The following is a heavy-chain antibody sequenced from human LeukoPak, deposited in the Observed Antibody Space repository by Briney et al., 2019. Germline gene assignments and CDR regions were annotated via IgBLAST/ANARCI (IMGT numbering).Heavy chain of an antibody. CDR2: IYSGGST. CDR3: FDYVWGSYRQP. J-gene: IGHJ4*02. CDR1: GFIVSSNY. Sequence: GGSLRLSCAASGFIVSSNYMNWVRQAPGKGLGWVSIIYSGGSTDYADSVKGRFTISRDNSKNALYLQMNSLRAEDTAVYYCFDYVWGSYRQPWGQGTLVTVSS. D-gene: IGHD3-16*02. V-gene: IGHV3-66*01.